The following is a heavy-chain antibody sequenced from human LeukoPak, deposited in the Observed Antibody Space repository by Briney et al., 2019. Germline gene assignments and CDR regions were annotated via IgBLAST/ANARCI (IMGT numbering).Heavy chain of an antibody. CDR1: GFTFTNFA. CDR2: ITGSGDDT. J-gene: IGHJ6*02. Sequence: GRSLRLSCAASGFTFTNFAMSWVRQAPGKGLEWVSAITGSGDDTYYADSVKGRFTISRDNSKNTLYLQMNSLRADDTALYYCAKDGGDYRNYFYYNGMNGWGHGTTVTVSS. D-gene: IGHD4-17*01. CDR3: AKDGGDYRNYFYYNGMNG. V-gene: IGHV3-23*01.